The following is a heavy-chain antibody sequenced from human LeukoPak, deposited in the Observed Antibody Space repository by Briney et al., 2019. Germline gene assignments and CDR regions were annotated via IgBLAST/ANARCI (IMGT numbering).Heavy chain of an antibody. V-gene: IGHV4-39*07. D-gene: IGHD1-26*01. CDR2: IYYSGST. CDR3: ARDTPGIVGATKIDY. J-gene: IGHJ4*02. CDR1: GGSISSSSYY. Sequence: SETLSLTCTVSGGSISSSSYYWGWIRQPPGKGLEWIGSIYYSGSTYYNPSLKSRVTISVDTSKNQFSLKLSSVTAADTAVYYCARDTPGIVGATKIDYWGQGTLVTVSS.